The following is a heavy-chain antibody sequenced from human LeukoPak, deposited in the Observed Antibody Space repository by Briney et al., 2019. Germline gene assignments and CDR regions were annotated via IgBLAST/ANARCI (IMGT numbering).Heavy chain of an antibody. CDR3: ASGSGSYRTPYYYMDV. Sequence: GGSLRLYCAASGCTVSSNYMSWVHKAPGKGLESASIIYSGGRTYYADSVKGRFTISRDNSKNTLYLQMNSLRAEDTAVYYCASGSGSYRTPYYYMDVWGTGTTVIVSS. CDR1: GCTVSSNY. J-gene: IGHJ6*03. CDR2: IYSGGRT. V-gene: IGHV3-53*01. D-gene: IGHD3-10*01.